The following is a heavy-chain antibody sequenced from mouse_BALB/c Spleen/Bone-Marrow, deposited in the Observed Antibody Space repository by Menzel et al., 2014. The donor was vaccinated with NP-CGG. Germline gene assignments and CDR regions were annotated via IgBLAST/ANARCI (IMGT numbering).Heavy chain of an antibody. CDR1: GYTFTSYW. CDR3: TRRGYYAMDY. V-gene: IGHV1S127*01. J-gene: IGHJ4*01. CDR2: IDPSDSYT. Sequence: QVHVKQSGAELVKPGASVKMSCKASGYTFTSYWMHWVKQRPGQDLEWIGVIDPSDSYTSYNQKFKGKATLTVDTSSSTAYMQLSSLTSEDSAVYYCTRRGYYAMDYWGQGTSVTVSS.